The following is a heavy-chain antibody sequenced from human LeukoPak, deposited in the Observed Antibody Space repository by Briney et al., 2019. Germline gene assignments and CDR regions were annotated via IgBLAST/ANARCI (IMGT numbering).Heavy chain of an antibody. Sequence: ASVKVSCKASGFTFTSSAVQWVRQARGQRLEWIGWIVVGSGNTNYAQKFQERVTITRDTSASTAYMELSSLRSEDTAVYYCAGPSGYSSGWGFDYWGQGTLVTVSS. CDR3: AGPSGYSSGWGFDY. CDR2: IVVGSGNT. CDR1: GFTFTSSA. D-gene: IGHD6-19*01. J-gene: IGHJ4*02. V-gene: IGHV1-58*01.